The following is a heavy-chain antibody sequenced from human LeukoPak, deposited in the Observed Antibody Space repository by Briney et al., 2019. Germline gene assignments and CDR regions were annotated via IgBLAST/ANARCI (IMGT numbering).Heavy chain of an antibody. CDR1: GFTFSSYG. CDR3: ARDGYSFGHDFDY. D-gene: IGHD5-18*01. CDR2: IWFDGSDK. Sequence: GGSLRLSCAASGFTFSSYGMHWVRQAPGKGLEWVAVIWFDGSDKYYADSVKGRFTISRDNSKNALYLQINSLRAEDTAVYYCARDGYSFGHDFDYWGQGTLVTVSS. V-gene: IGHV3-33*01. J-gene: IGHJ4*02.